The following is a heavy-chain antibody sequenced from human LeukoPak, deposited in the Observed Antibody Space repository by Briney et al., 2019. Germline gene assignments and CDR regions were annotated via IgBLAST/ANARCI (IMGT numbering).Heavy chain of an antibody. J-gene: IGHJ4*02. V-gene: IGHV3-73*01. CDR1: GFTFSGSA. D-gene: IGHD6-13*01. CDR3: AKDRGMSAAGLFDY. Sequence: GGSLRLSCAASGFTFSGSAMHWVRQASGKGLEWVGRIRSKANSYATAYAASVKGRFTISRDDSKNTAYLQMNSLKTEDTAVYYCAKDRGMSAAGLFDYWGQGTLVTVSS. CDR2: IRSKANSYAT.